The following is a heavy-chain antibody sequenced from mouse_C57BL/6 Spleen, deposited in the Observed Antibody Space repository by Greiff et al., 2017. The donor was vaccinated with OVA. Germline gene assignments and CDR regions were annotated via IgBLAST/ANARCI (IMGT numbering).Heavy chain of an antibody. CDR2: INPYNGGT. CDR1: GYTFTDYY. D-gene: IGHD1-1*01. Sequence: EVQLQQSGPVLVKPGASVKMSCKASGYTFTDYYMNWVKQSHGKSLEWIGVINPYNGGTSYNQKFKGKATLTVDKSSSTAYMEPNSLTSEDSAVYYCARYYYGSSPFAYWGQGTLVTVSA. CDR3: ARYYYGSSPFAY. J-gene: IGHJ3*01. V-gene: IGHV1-19*01.